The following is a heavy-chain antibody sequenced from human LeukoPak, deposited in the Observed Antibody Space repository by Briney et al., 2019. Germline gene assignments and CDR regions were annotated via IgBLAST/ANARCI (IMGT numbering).Heavy chain of an antibody. D-gene: IGHD5-24*01. Sequence: SETLSLTCTVSGGSISSYYWNWMRQPAGKGLEWIGRIYTSGSTYYSLPLKSRVTISVDKSKNQFSLKLTSVTAADTAVYYCARDLGDGYNRGWFDPWGQGTLVTVSS. CDR1: GGSISSYY. V-gene: IGHV4-4*07. CDR3: ARDLGDGYNRGWFDP. J-gene: IGHJ5*02. CDR2: IYTSGST.